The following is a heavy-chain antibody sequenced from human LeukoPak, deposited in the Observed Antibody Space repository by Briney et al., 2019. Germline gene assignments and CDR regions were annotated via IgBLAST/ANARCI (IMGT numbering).Heavy chain of an antibody. D-gene: IGHD3-16*01. J-gene: IGHJ4*02. CDR1: GGSISSYY. CDR3: ARGGGAFDY. V-gene: IGHV4-59*01. CDR2: IYYSGST. Sequence: PSETLSLTCTVSGGSISSYYWSWLRQPPGKGLEWIGYIYYSGSTNYNPSLKSRVTISVDTSKNQFSLKLSSVTAADTAVYYCARGGGAFDYWGQGTLVTVSS.